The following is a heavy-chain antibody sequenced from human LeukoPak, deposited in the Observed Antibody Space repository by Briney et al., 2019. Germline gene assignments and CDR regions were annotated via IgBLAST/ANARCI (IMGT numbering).Heavy chain of an antibody. Sequence: GGSLRLSCAAYGFTFSSYSMGWGRRAPGRGLGWVSYISSSSSTIYYADSVKGRFTISRDNAKHSLYLQMNSVRAEDTAVYYCARGKSRAARIQFDYWGQGTLVTVSS. CDR1: GFTFSSYS. V-gene: IGHV3-48*01. CDR3: ARGKSRAARIQFDY. D-gene: IGHD6-6*01. J-gene: IGHJ4*02. CDR2: ISSSSSTI.